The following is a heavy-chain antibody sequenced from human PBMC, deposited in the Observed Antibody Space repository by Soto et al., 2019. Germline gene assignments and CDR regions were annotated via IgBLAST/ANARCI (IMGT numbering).Heavy chain of an antibody. Sequence: QVQLVQSGAEVKKPGASVKVSCKASGYTFTSYGISWVRQAPGQGLEWMGWISAYNGNTNYAQKLQGRVTMTTDTSTRTAYLELRSVRSDDTAVYYCARGVDYYGSGRHYYYGMDVWGQGTTVTVSS. J-gene: IGHJ6*02. D-gene: IGHD3-10*01. CDR1: GYTFTSYG. CDR2: ISAYNGNT. V-gene: IGHV1-18*01. CDR3: ARGVDYYGSGRHYYYGMDV.